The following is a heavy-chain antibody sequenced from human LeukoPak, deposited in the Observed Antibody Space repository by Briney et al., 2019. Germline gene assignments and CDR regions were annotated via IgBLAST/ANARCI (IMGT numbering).Heavy chain of an antibody. CDR1: GYAFNTYG. Sequence: ASVKVSCKAFGYAFNTYGIHWVREAHGQGLEWMGWISTSNGNTLYAQSLQDRLTVTTDTSATTAYMELSSLRSEDTAVYYCASDDGSGADYWGQGTLVTVSS. V-gene: IGHV1-18*01. CDR2: ISTSNGNT. CDR3: ASDDGSGADY. D-gene: IGHD3-10*01. J-gene: IGHJ4*02.